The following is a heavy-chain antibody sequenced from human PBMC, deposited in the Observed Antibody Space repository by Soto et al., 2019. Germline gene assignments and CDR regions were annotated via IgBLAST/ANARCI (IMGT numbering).Heavy chain of an antibody. V-gene: IGHV1-3*01. CDR2: INAGNGNT. CDR3: ARRAILTINYYYGMDV. Sequence: ASVKVSCKASGYTFTSYGVTWVRQAPGQRLEWMGWINAGNGNTKYSQKFQGRVTITRDTSASTAYMELSSLRSEDTAVYYCARRAILTINYYYGMDVWGQGTTVTVSS. D-gene: IGHD3-3*01. CDR1: GYTFTSYG. J-gene: IGHJ6*02.